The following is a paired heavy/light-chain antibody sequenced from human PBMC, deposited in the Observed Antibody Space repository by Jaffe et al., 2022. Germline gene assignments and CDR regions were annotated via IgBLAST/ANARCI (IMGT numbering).Light chain of an antibody. Sequence: QSVLTQPPSASGTPGQRITISCSGGSSNIGNNYVYWYQQLPGTAPKVLIYRNYLRPSGVPDRFSGSKSGTSGSLAISGLRPEDEATYYCAAWDDSLSAYVFARGTEVTVL. V-gene: IGLV1-47*01. CDR2: RNY. CDR3: AAWDDSLSAYV. CDR1: SSNIGNNY. J-gene: IGLJ1*01.
Heavy chain of an antibody. V-gene: IGHV7-4-1*02. CDR1: GYIFTNYA. D-gene: IGHD6-19*01. Sequence: QVQLVQSESELKKPGASVKLSCKASGYIFTNYAINWVRQAPGQGLEWMGWIHTNTGNPTYAQGFTGRFVFSLDTSVNTSYLQISGLKAEDTAVYYCARDLYSSGWPLHYWGQGTLVTVSS. CDR2: IHTNTGNP. CDR3: ARDLYSSGWPLHY. J-gene: IGHJ4*02.